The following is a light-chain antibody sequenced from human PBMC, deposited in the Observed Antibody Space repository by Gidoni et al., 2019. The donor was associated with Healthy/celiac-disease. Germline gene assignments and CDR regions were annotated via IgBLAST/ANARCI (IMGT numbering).Light chain of an antibody. Sequence: SYELTQQPSVSVSPGQTASITCSGDKLGDKYACWYQQKPGQSPVLVIYQDSKRPSGIPERFSGSNSGNTATLTISGTQAMDEADYYCQAWDSSTYNYVFGTGTKVTV. CDR1: KLGDKY. CDR3: QAWDSSTYNYV. CDR2: QDS. J-gene: IGLJ1*01. V-gene: IGLV3-1*01.